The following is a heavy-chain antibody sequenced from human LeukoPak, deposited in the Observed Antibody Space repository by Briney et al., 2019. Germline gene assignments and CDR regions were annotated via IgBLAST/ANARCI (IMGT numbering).Heavy chain of an antibody. D-gene: IGHD5-18*01. CDR2: INHSGST. CDR1: GGSFSGYY. CDR3: ARERAFRGYSY. J-gene: IGHJ4*02. V-gene: IGHV4-34*01. Sequence: SETLSLTCAVYGGSFSGYYWSWIRQPPGKGLEWIGEINHSGSTNYNPSLKSRVTISVDTSKNQFSLKLSSVTAADTAVYYCARERAFRGYSYWGQGTLVTVSS.